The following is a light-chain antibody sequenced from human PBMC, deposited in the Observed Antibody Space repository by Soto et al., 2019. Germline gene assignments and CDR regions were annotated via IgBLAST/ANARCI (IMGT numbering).Light chain of an antibody. CDR1: QSVSSSY. CDR3: QQDYSSLLT. J-gene: IGKJ3*01. CDR2: GAS. Sequence: EIVLTQSPGTLSLSPGVRATLSCRASQSVSSSYLVWYQQKPGQAPRLLIYGASSRATGIPDRFSGSGSGTDFTLTISRLEPEDCAEYYCQQDYSSLLTSDTGTQLDIK. V-gene: IGKV3-20*01.